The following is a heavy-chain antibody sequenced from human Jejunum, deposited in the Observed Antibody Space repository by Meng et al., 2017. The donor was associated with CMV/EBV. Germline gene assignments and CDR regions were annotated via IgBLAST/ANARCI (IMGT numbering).Heavy chain of an antibody. V-gene: IGHV3-23*03. J-gene: IGHJ6*02. CDR2: INSGGNST. CDR3: ARWSQWYYDIYAGYNFYGMDV. D-gene: IGHD3-9*01. CDR1: A. Sequence: AMTWVRQAPGKGVEWVSVINSGGNSTKYADPVKGRFTISRDDSNNTVYLQINSLRAEDTAIYYCARWSQWYYDIYAGYNFYGMDVWGQGTTVTVSS.